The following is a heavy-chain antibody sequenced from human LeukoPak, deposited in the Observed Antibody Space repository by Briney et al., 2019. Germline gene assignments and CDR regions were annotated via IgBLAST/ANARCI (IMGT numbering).Heavy chain of an antibody. J-gene: IGHJ5*02. CDR1: GGSISSGDDY. Sequence: SETPSLTCTVSGGSISSGDDYWSWIRQRPGKGLEWIGNISHSGSTYYNPSLKSRVNISVDTAKNQFSLRLTSVTAADTAVYYCARQRAATIPSDWFDPWGQGTLVTVSS. D-gene: IGHD5-24*01. CDR3: ARQRAATIPSDWFDP. CDR2: ISHSGST. V-gene: IGHV4-31*03.